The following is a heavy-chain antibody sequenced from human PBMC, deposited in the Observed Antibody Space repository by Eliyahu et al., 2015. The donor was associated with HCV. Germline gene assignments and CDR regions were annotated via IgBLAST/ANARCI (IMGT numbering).Heavy chain of an antibody. CDR1: GGTFSSYA. Sequence: QVQLVQSGAEVKKPGSSVKVSCKASGGTFSSYAXSWVRQAPGQGLEWMGGIIPIFGTANYAQKFQGRVTITADKSTSTAYMELSSLRSEDTAVYYCANSIDYGDYEGSQSSDAFDIWGQGTMVTVSS. CDR2: IIPIFGTA. V-gene: IGHV1-69*06. D-gene: IGHD4-17*01. CDR3: ANSIDYGDYEGSQSSDAFDI. J-gene: IGHJ3*02.